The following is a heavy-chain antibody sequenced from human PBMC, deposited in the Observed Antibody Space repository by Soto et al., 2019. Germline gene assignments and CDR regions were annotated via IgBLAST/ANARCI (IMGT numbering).Heavy chain of an antibody. Sequence: PSEILSLTCTVSGGSISSSSYYWGWIRQPPGKGLEWIGSIYYSGSTYYNPSLKSRVTISVDTSKNQFSLKLSSVTAADTAVYYCARAIRSGRTAILNWFDPWGQGTLVTVSS. CDR3: ARAIRSGRTAILNWFDP. CDR2: IYYSGST. V-gene: IGHV4-39*01. J-gene: IGHJ5*02. CDR1: GGSISSSSYY. D-gene: IGHD6-19*01.